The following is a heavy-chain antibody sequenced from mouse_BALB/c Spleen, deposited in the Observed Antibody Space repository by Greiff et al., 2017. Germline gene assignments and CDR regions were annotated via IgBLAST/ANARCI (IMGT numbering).Heavy chain of an antibody. J-gene: IGHJ3*01. D-gene: IGHD2-4*01. Sequence: DVKLQESGPGLVKPSQSLSLTCSVTGYSITSGYYWNWIRQFPGNKLEWMGYISYDGSNNYNPSLKNRISITRDTSKNQFFLKLNSVTTEDTATYYCAREYDYERSGFAYWGQGTLVTVSA. CDR1: GYSITSGYY. CDR3: AREYDYERSGFAY. CDR2: ISYDGSN. V-gene: IGHV3-6*02.